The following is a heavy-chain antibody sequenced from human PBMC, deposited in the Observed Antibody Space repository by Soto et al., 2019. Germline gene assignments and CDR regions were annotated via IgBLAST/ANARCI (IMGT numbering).Heavy chain of an antibody. D-gene: IGHD5-18*01. J-gene: IGHJ5*02. CDR1: GYTFTNYK. Sequence: GASVKVSCKASGYTFTNYKIYWVRQAPGQGLERIGVVDPSGGTTNYAQRFQGRVTMTRDTSTTTVYMELNSLTSEDTAVYYCARGTSDSGGYSRFDPWGQGTLVTVS. CDR2: VDPSGGTT. V-gene: IGHV1-46*01. CDR3: ARGTSDSGGYSRFDP.